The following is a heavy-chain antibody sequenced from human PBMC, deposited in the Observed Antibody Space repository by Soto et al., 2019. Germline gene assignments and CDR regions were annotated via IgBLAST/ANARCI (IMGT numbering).Heavy chain of an antibody. CDR2: IIPIFGTA. CDR3: ARVAGSSWYYYYYGMDV. V-gene: IGHV1-69*13. Sequence: SVKVSCKASGGTFSSYAISWVRQAPGQGLEWMGGIIPIFGTANYAQKFQGRVTITADESTSTAYMELSSLRSEETAVYYCARVAGSSWYYYYYGMDVWGQGTTLTV. J-gene: IGHJ6*02. CDR1: GGTFSSYA. D-gene: IGHD6-13*01.